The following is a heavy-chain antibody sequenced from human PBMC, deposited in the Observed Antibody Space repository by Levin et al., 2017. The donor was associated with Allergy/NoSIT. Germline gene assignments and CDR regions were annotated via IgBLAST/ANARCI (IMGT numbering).Heavy chain of an antibody. CDR3: VRNGDSSSWYSWAYYFDY. Sequence: GGSLRLSCSASGFTYSSYAMHWVRQAPGKGLEYVSAISSNGGSTYYADSVKGRFTISRDNSKNTLYLQMSSLRAEDTAVYYCVRNGDSSSWYSWAYYFDYWGQGTLVTVSS. J-gene: IGHJ4*02. CDR1: GFTYSSYA. CDR2: ISSNGGST. D-gene: IGHD6-13*01. V-gene: IGHV3-64D*06.